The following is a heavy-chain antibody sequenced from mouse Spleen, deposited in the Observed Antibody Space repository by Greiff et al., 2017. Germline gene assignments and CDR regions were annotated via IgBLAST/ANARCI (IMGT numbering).Heavy chain of an antibody. Sequence: VQLQESGAELARPGASVKMSCKASGYTFTSYTMHWVKQRPGQGLEWIGYINPSSGYTKYNQKFKDKATLTADKSSSTAYMQLSSLTSEDSAVYYCARSRDYGKGDYAMDYWGQGTSVTVSS. CDR2: INPSSGYT. J-gene: IGHJ4*01. CDR3: ARSRDYGKGDYAMDY. V-gene: IGHV1-4*01. D-gene: IGHD2-1*01. CDR1: GYTFTSYT.